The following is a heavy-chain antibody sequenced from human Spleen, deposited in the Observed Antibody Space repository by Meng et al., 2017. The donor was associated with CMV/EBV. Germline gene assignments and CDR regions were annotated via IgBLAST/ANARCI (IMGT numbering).Heavy chain of an antibody. V-gene: IGHV2-5*01. CDR1: GFSLSTAEVG. D-gene: IGHD3-9*01. J-gene: IGHJ4*02. Sequence: GFSLSTAEVGGGCIRQPPGKALEWLAVIYWNDVKLYSPSLKSRLTISKDTSRNQVVLTMTNMDPVDTATYYCARPFYFDSSGYFFDYWGQGALVTVSS. CDR3: ARPFYFDSSGYFFDY. CDR2: IYWNDVK.